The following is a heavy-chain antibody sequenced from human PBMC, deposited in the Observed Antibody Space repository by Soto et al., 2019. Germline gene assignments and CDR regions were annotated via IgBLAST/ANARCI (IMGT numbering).Heavy chain of an antibody. J-gene: IGHJ2*01. CDR2: INHSGST. CDR1: GGSFSGYY. D-gene: IGHD3-22*01. CDR3: ARGLMIQLWLRRRDYYGSSGSSPSWYFDL. V-gene: IGHV4-34*01. Sequence: QVQLQQWGAGLLKPSETLSLTCAVYGGSFSGYYWSWIRQPPGKGLEWIGEINHSGSTNYNPSLKCRVTISVDASKNQFSLKLSSVTAADTAVYYCARGLMIQLWLRRRDYYGSSGSSPSWYFDLWGRGTLVTVSS.